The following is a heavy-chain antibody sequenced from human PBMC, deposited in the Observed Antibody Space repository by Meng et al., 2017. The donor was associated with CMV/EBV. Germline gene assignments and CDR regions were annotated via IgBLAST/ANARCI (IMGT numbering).Heavy chain of an antibody. CDR1: GGSISSSSYY. CDR3: ARGGIAAAGLH. Sequence: QLQLQESGPGLVKPSEPLSLTCTVSGGSISSSSYYWGWIRQPPGKGLEWIGSIYYSGSTYYNPSLKSRVTISVDTSKNQFSLKLSSVTAADTAVYYCARGGIAAAGLHWGQGTLVTVSS. CDR2: IYYSGST. J-gene: IGHJ4*02. D-gene: IGHD6-13*01. V-gene: IGHV4-39*07.